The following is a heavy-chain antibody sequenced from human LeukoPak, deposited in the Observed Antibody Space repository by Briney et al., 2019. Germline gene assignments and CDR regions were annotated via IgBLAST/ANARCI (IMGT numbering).Heavy chain of an antibody. Sequence: GGSLRLSCAASGFAFNSYAMSWVRQAPGEGLDWVSSISDGGGITYYADSVKGRFSISRDNSRNTVYLQMNSLRAEDTALYYCAKAITLTTRGAFHIWGQGTMVTVSS. CDR2: ISDGGGIT. D-gene: IGHD1-20*01. CDR3: AKAITLTTRGAFHI. CDR1: GFAFNSYA. V-gene: IGHV3-23*01. J-gene: IGHJ3*02.